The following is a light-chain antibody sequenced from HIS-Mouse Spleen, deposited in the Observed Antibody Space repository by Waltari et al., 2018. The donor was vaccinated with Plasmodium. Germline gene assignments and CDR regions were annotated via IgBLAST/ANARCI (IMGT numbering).Light chain of an antibody. CDR2: KAC. CDR3: QQYNSYWT. Sequence: DIQMTQSLSTLSASVGDRIPITCRASQSISSWLAWYQQKPGKAPKLLIYKACSLESGVPSRFSGSGSGTEFTLTISSLQPDDFATYYCQQYNSYWTFGQGTKVEIK. V-gene: IGKV1-5*03. CDR1: QSISSW. J-gene: IGKJ1*01.